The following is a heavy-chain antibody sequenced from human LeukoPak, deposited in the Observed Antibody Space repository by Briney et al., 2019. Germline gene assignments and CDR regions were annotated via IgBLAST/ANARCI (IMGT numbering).Heavy chain of an antibody. CDR3: ARMTAGRAFDI. CDR1: GFTFSSYS. Sequence: GGSLRLSCAASGFTFSSYSMNWVRQAPGKGLEWVSSTSSSSSYIYYADSVKGRFTISRDNAKNSLYLQMNSLRAEDTALYYCARMTAGRAFDIWGQGTMVTVSS. D-gene: IGHD1-26*01. J-gene: IGHJ3*02. V-gene: IGHV3-21*01. CDR2: TSSSSSYI.